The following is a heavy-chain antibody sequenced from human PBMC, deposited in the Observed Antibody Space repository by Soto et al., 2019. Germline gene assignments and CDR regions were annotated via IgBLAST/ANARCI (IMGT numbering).Heavy chain of an antibody. J-gene: IGHJ6*03. Sequence: GGSLRLSCAASGFTFSSYGMHWVRQAPGKGLEWVAVIWYDGSNKYYADSVKGRFTISRDNSKNTLYLQMNSLRAEDTAVYYCARIYHSIYYYYMDVWGKGTTVTVSS. V-gene: IGHV3-33*01. D-gene: IGHD4-4*01. CDR1: GFTFSSYG. CDR3: ARIYHSIYYYYMDV. CDR2: IWYDGSNK.